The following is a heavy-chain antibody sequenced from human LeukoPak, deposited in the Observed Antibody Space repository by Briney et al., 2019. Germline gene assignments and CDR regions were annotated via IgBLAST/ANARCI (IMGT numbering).Heavy chain of an antibody. CDR2: IHYSGST. Sequence: SETLSLTCTVSGGSISSSSYYWGWIRQPPGKGLEWIGSIHYSGSTYYNPSLKSRVTISVDTSKNQFSLKLSSVTAADTAVYYCVEDYCSGGSCYSGVNYWGQGTLVTVSS. CDR1: GGSISSSSYY. J-gene: IGHJ4*02. CDR3: VEDYCSGGSCYSGVNY. V-gene: IGHV4-39*07. D-gene: IGHD2-15*01.